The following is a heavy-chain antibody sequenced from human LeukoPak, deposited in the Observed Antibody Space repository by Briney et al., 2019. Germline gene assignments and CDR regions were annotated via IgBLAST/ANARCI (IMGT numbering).Heavy chain of an antibody. J-gene: IGHJ5*02. CDR1: GGSISSGSYH. Sequence: SETLSLTCTVSGGSISSGSYHWSWIRQPAGKGLEWIGRIYTSGSTNYNPSLKSRVTISVDTSKNQFSLKLSSVTAADTAVYYCARGYHSSGSYFTNWFDPWGQGTLVTVSS. D-gene: IGHD1-26*01. CDR3: ARGYHSSGSYFTNWFDP. V-gene: IGHV4-61*02. CDR2: IYTSGST.